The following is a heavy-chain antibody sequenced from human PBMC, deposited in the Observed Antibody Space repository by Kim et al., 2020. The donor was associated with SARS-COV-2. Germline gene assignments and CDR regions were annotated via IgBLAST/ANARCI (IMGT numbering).Heavy chain of an antibody. J-gene: IGHJ6*02. V-gene: IGHV3-30*18. CDR2: ISYDGSNK. Sequence: GGSLRLSCAASGFTFSSYGMHWVRQAPGKGLEWVAVISYDGSNKYYADSVKGRFTISRDNSKNTLYLQMNSLRAEDTAVYYCAKERYSSSWFFAYGMDVWGQGTTVTVYS. CDR1: GFTFSSYG. D-gene: IGHD6-13*01. CDR3: AKERYSSSWFFAYGMDV.